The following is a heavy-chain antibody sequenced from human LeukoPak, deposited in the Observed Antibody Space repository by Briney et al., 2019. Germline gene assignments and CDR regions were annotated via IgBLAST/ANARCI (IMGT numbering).Heavy chain of an antibody. D-gene: IGHD3-9*01. J-gene: IGHJ6*02. V-gene: IGHV3-13*04. CDR3: ARRHTISSYYGMDV. Sequence: EWSLRLSCAASGFTFSSFDMHWVRQATGKDLEWVSAIGPAGDTYYPGSVKGRFTVSRENAKNSLYLQMNSLRAGDTAVYYCARRHTISSYYGMDVWGQGTTVTVSS. CDR2: IGPAGDT. CDR1: GFTFSSFD.